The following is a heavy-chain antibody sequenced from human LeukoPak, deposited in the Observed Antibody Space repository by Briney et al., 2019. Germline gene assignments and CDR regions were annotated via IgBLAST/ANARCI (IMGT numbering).Heavy chain of an antibody. V-gene: IGHV4-38-2*02. D-gene: IGHD3-3*01. CDR2: IYHSGST. CDR3: ARGRGEGLSTYRFDY. J-gene: IGHJ4*02. CDR1: GYSISCGYY. Sequence: SETLSLTCTVSGYSISCGYYWGWIRQPPGKGLEWIGSIYHSGSTYYNPSLKSRVTISVDTSKNQFSLKLSSVTAADTAVYYCARGRGEGLSTYRFDYWGQGTLVTVSS.